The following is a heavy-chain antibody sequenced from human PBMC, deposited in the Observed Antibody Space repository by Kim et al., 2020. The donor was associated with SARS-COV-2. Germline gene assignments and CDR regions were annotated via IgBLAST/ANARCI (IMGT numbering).Heavy chain of an antibody. CDR2: IIPLYDTT. D-gene: IGHD5-12*01. J-gene: IGHJ5*02. V-gene: IGHV1-69*13. CDR3: AIQRDGYNYAIDP. Sequence: SVKVSCKASGGTFSSFVFSWVRQAPGQGLEWMGGIIPLYDTTIYAQTFKGRVTITADESTSTAYMELSSLRSEDTAVYYCAIQRDGYNYAIDPWGQGTVGTVS. CDR1: GGTFSSFV.